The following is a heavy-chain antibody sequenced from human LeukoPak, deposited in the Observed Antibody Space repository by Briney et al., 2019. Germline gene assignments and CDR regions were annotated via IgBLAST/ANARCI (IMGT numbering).Heavy chain of an antibody. D-gene: IGHD6-19*01. CDR1: GYTFTGYY. V-gene: IGHV1-2*02. CDR2: INPNSGGT. CDR3: ARVSSLAVAGTSGFDY. J-gene: IGHJ4*02. Sequence: GASVKVSCKASGYTFTGYYMHWVRQAPGQGLEWMGWINPNSGGTNYAQKFQGRDTMTRDTSISTAYMELSRLRSDDTAVYYCARVSSLAVAGTSGFDYWGQGTLVTVSS.